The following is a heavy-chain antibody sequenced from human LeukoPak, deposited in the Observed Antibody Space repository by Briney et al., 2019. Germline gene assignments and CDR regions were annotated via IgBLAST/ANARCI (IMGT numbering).Heavy chain of an antibody. J-gene: IGHJ4*02. V-gene: IGHV3-23*01. CDR3: AKVRPSYTASFYFDY. CDR2: ISGSGDST. CDR1: GFTFSSYA. D-gene: IGHD5-18*01. Sequence: GGSLRLSCAASGFTFSSYAMSWVRQAPGKGLEWVSAISGSGDSTYYADSVKGRFTISRDNSKSTLYLQMNSLRGEDTAVYYCAKVRPSYTASFYFDYWGQGTLVTVSS.